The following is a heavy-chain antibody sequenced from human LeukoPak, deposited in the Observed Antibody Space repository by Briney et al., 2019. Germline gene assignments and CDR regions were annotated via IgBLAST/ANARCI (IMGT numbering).Heavy chain of an antibody. CDR2: INHSGST. CDR3: ARGLAAAGNYGMDV. J-gene: IGHJ6*04. D-gene: IGHD6-13*01. V-gene: IGHV4-34*01. Sequence: SETLSLTCAVYGGSFSGYYWSWIRQPPGKGLEWIGEINHSGSTNYNPSLKSRVTISVDTSKNQSSLKLSSVTAADTAVYYCARGLAAAGNYGMDVWGKGTTVTVSS. CDR1: GGSFSGYY.